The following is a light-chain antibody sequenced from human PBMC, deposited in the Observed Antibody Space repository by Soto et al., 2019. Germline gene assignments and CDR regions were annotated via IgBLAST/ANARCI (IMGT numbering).Light chain of an antibody. CDR3: SSYAGSNIVV. J-gene: IGLJ2*01. CDR2: EVS. V-gene: IGLV2-8*01. CDR1: SSDVGGYNF. Sequence: QPVLTQPPSASGSPGQSVTISCTGTSSDVGGYNFVSWYQQHPGKAPKLMIYEVSERPSGVPDRFSGSKAGNTASLTVSGLQAEDEAYYYCSSYAGSNIVVFGGGTKLTVL.